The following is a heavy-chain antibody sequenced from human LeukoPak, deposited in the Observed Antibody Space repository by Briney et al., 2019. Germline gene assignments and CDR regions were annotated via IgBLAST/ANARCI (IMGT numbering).Heavy chain of an antibody. J-gene: IGHJ4*02. D-gene: IGHD5-24*01. V-gene: IGHV3-15*01. Sequence: RGSLRLSCAASGFTFTNAWMYWVRQAPGKGLEWVARIKSRTDGGTTDYAAPVKGRFTISRDDSKNTLYLEMNSLKTEDTGVFYCATRINRDGYNWTYDHWGQGTLVTVSS. CDR2: IKSRTDGGTT. CDR1: GFTFTNAW. CDR3: ATRINRDGYNWTYDH.